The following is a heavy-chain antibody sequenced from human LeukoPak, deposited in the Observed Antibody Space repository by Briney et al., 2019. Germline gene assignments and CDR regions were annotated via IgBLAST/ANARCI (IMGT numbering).Heavy chain of an antibody. Sequence: KPGGSLRLSCAVSGFTFSSYTMRWVRQSPRKALEGVSSIITSSYDIYYVDSVRGRFTIYRDNPGKALSLQLHSLSQEHTAVYYCARDPAANSRSPGIWWGQGTLVTVSS. CDR2: IITSSYDI. CDR3: ARDPAANSRSPGIW. V-gene: IGHV3-21*01. CDR1: GFTFSSYT. D-gene: IGHD6-13*01. J-gene: IGHJ4*02.